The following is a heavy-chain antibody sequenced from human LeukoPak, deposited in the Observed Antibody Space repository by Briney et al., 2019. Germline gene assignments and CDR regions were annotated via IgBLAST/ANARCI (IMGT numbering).Heavy chain of an antibody. J-gene: IGHJ4*02. D-gene: IGHD3-10*01. CDR3: AKDISVGGYYGSGSYLFDY. V-gene: IGHV3-9*01. Sequence: GGSLRLSCAASGSTFDDYAMHWVRQAPGKGLEWVSGISWNSGSIGYADSVKGRFTISRDNAKNSLYLQMNSLRAEDTALYYCAKDISVGGYYGSGSYLFDYWGQGTLVTVSS. CDR2: ISWNSGSI. CDR1: GSTFDDYA.